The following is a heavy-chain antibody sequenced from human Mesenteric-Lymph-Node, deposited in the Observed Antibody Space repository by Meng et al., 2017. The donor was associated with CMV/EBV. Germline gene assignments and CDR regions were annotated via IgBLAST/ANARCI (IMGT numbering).Heavy chain of an antibody. CDR1: GYTFSSYA. D-gene: IGHD2-21*01. CDR2: INIVEDKT. CDR3: ARTTNCGFDY. J-gene: IGHJ4*02. V-gene: IGHV1-3*04. Sequence: QVQLVQSGAEVKKPGAPVKVSCKASGYTFSSYAMHWVGQAPGQRLEWMGWINIVEDKTKTSQNFQGRVTLTRDTSANTAYMELSSMRSDDTAVYYCARTTNCGFDYWGQGTLVTVSS.